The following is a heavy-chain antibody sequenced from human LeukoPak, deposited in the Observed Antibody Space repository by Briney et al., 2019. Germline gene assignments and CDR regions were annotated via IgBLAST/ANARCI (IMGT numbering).Heavy chain of an antibody. D-gene: IGHD3-3*01. J-gene: IGHJ4*02. Sequence: ASVKVSCKASGYTFTGYYMHWVRQAPGQGGEWMGRINPNSVCTNYSQKFHRRVTITSDTSISTAYMELSRLRSDDTAVYYCARAIGYDFWSCYYVFDYWGQGTLVTVSS. CDR3: ARAIGYDFWSCYYVFDY. CDR2: INPNSVCT. CDR1: GYTFTGYY. V-gene: IGHV1-2*06.